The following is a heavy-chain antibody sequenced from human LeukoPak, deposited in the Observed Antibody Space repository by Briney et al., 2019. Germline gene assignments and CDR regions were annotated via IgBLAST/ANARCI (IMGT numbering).Heavy chain of an antibody. J-gene: IGHJ6*04. V-gene: IGHV3-30*03. D-gene: IGHD2-15*01. Sequence: PGRSLRLSCAASGLTFSSYGMHWVRQAPGKGLEWVAVISYDGSNKYYADSVKGRFTISRDNSKNTLYLQMNSLRAEDTAVYYCATTRRGYCSGGSCYSYYYYGMDVWGKGTTVTVSS. CDR2: ISYDGSNK. CDR1: GLTFSSYG. CDR3: ATTRRGYCSGGSCYSYYYYGMDV.